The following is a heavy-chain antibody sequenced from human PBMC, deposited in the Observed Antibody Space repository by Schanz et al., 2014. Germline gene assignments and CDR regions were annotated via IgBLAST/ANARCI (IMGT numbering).Heavy chain of an antibody. D-gene: IGHD3-10*01. J-gene: IGHJ6*02. CDR2: ISSSSSYT. Sequence: QVQLVDSGGGLVKPGGSLRLSCAASGFTFSDYYMTWIRQAPGKGLEWVSYISSSSSYTNYADSVKGRFTISRDNSMNTVYLQMNSLRSDDAAVYYCARAQGVIRLYYGVDVWGQGTTVTVSS. CDR1: GFTFSDYY. CDR3: ARAQGVIRLYYGVDV. V-gene: IGHV3-11*05.